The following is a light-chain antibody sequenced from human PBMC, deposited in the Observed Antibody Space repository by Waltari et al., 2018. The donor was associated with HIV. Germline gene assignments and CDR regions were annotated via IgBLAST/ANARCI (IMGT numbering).Light chain of an antibody. CDR1: SSNIGAGYD. Sequence: QSVLTQPPSVSGAPGPRVTISCTGSSSNIGAGYDVHCYHQLPGTAPKLLIYGNSNRPSGVPDRFSGSKSGTSASLAITGLQAEDEADYYCQSYDSSLSAYVFGTGTKVTVL. CDR2: GNS. V-gene: IGLV1-40*01. J-gene: IGLJ1*01. CDR3: QSYDSSLSAYV.